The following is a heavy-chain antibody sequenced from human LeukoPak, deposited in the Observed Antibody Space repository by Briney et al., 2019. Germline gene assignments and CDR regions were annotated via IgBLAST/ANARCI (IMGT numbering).Heavy chain of an antibody. CDR3: ARDGWATSDY. D-gene: IGHD3-10*01. CDR2: ISSSSSYI. V-gene: IGHV3-21*01. Sequence: ETLSLTCTVSGGSISSYYWSWVRQAPGKGLEWVSSISSSSSYIYYADSVKGRFTISRDNAKNSLYLQMNSLRAEDTAVYYCARDGWATSDYWGQGTLVTVSS. CDR1: GGSISSYY. J-gene: IGHJ4*02.